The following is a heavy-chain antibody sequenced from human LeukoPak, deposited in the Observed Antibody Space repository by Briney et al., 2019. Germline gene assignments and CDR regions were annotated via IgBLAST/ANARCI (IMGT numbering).Heavy chain of an antibody. CDR1: GFTFSRYW. Sequence: PGGSLRLSCAASGFTFSRYWMQWVRQTPGKGLVWVSRINSDGSSTTYADSVKGRFTISRDNAKNTLFLQMNSLRAEDTAIYHCAKGGGAATFDFWGQGILVVVSS. V-gene: IGHV3-74*01. CDR2: INSDGSST. D-gene: IGHD1-26*01. J-gene: IGHJ4*02. CDR3: AKGGGAATFDF.